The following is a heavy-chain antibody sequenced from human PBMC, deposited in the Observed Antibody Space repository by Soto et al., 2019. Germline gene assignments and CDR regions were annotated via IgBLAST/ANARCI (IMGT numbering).Heavy chain of an antibody. V-gene: IGHV3-15*07. D-gene: IGHD3-22*01. J-gene: IGHJ4*02. CDR3: TTDSYSSIIVVRFDY. CDR1: GFIFSNAW. CDR2: VKSKTDGGTS. Sequence: EVQLVESGGGLVKPGGSLRLSCAASGFIFSNAWINWVRQAPGKGLEWVGRVKSKTDGGTSDYAAPVKGRFAVSRDDSRNMVYLQRNSLKTEDTGIYYCTTDSYSSIIVVRFDYWGQGTVVTVSS.